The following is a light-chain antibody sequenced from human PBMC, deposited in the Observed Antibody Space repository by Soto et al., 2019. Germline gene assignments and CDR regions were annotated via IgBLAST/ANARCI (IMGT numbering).Light chain of an antibody. V-gene: IGLV1-40*01. CDR2: ANN. J-gene: IGLJ1*01. Sequence: QSVLTQPPSVAGSPGQSVTISCTWSSSNIGAGYDVHWYQQLPGTAPKLLIYANNIRPSGVPGRFSGSKSGTSASLAITGLQAEDEADYYCQSYDSSLSGYVFGTGTKVTVL. CDR3: QSYDSSLSGYV. CDR1: SSNIGAGYD.